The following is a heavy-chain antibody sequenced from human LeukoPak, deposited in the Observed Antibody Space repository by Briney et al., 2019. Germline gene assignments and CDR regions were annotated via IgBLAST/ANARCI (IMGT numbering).Heavy chain of an antibody. D-gene: IGHD1-1*01. CDR1: GFTFSSYA. V-gene: IGHV3-33*08. Sequence: GGSLRLSCAASGFTFSSYAMSWVRQAPGKGLEWVAVIWYDGSNKYYADSVKGRFTISRDNSKNTLYLQMNSLRAEDTAVYYCAREGWNPGVPDYWGQGTLVTVSS. J-gene: IGHJ4*02. CDR3: AREGWNPGVPDY. CDR2: IWYDGSNK.